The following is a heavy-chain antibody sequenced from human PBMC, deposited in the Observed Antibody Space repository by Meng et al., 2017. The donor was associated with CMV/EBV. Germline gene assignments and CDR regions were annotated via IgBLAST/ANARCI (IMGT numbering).Heavy chain of an antibody. CDR3: AKGYGLVLLWELLGGPFDY. V-gene: IGHV3-23*01. CDR1: GFTFSSYA. D-gene: IGHD1-26*01. CDR2: ISGDGGST. J-gene: IGHJ4*02. Sequence: GGSLRLSCAVSGFTFSSYAMSWVRQAPGKGPEWVSGISGDGGSTYHADSVKGRFTISRDNSKNTLYLQMNSLRAEDTAVYYCAKGYGLVLLWELLGGPFDYWGQGSLVTVSS.